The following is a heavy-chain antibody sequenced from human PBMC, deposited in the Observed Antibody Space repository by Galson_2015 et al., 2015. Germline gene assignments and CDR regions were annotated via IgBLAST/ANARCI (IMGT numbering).Heavy chain of an antibody. J-gene: IGHJ1*01. CDR1: GFTFSSYW. CDR3: VRDTSGWGYFQH. CDR2: IKQDGNEK. V-gene: IGHV3-7*03. Sequence: SLRLSCAASGFTFSSYWMSWVRQAPGKGLEWVANIKQDGNEKYYMDSVKGRFTISKDDAKNSLYLQMNSLRAEDTAVYFCVRDTSGWGYFQHWGQGTLVTVSS. D-gene: IGHD6-19*01.